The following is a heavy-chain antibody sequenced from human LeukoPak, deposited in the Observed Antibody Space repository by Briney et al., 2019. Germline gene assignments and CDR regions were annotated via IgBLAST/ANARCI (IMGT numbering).Heavy chain of an antibody. CDR3: ARETSSGYPYHFDY. V-gene: IGHV4-4*07. CDR1: GGSISSYY. Sequence: SETLSLTCTVSGGSISSYYWSWIRQPAGKGLEWIGRIYTSGSTNYNPSLKSRVTISVDKSKNQFSLKLSSVTAADTAVYYCARETSSGYPYHFDYWGQGTLVTVSS. J-gene: IGHJ4*02. CDR2: IYTSGST. D-gene: IGHD3-22*01.